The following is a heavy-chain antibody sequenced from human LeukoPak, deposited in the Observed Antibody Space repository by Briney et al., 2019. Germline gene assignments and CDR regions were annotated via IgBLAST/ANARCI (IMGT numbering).Heavy chain of an antibody. CDR1: GFSVSGYW. V-gene: IGHV3-7*01. D-gene: IGHD6-13*01. CDR2: IKQDGSEK. CDR3: AREWQGGIAAAGTRIEGDY. J-gene: IGHJ4*02. Sequence: GGSLRLSCAVSGFSVSGYWMTWVRHAPGKGLEWVANIKQDGSEKNYVDSVKGRFTISRDNAENSLFLQMNSLRVEDTAVYYCAREWQGGIAAAGTRIEGDYWGQGTLVAVSS.